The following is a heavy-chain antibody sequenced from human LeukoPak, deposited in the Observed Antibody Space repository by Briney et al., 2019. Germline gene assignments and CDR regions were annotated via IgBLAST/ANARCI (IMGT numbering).Heavy chain of an antibody. CDR3: ASEAGLVAALDN. Sequence: GGSLRLSCAASGFTFSWYWMHWVRQAPGKGLAWVARINSDERSITYADSVKGRFTISRDNAKNTLFLQMNSLSAEDTAVYYCASEAGLVAALDNWGQGTLVTVSS. CDR1: GFTFSWYW. D-gene: IGHD6-13*01. J-gene: IGHJ4*02. V-gene: IGHV3-74*01. CDR2: INSDERSI.